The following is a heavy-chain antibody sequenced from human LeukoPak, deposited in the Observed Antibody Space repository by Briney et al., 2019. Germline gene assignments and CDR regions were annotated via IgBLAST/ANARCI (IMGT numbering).Heavy chain of an antibody. V-gene: IGHV3-53*01. CDR3: ARANSWNRFDY. CDR1: GFTVSSNY. D-gene: IGHD1-1*01. Sequence: GGSLRLSCAASGFTVSSNYMSWVRQAPGKGLEWVSTIYGGGTTYYADSVKGRFTISRDNSKNTLYLQMNSLRAEDTAVYYCARANSWNRFDYWGQETLVTVSS. CDR2: IYGGGTT. J-gene: IGHJ4*02.